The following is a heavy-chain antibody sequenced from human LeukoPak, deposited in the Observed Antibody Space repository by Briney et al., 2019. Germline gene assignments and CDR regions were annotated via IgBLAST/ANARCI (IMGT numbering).Heavy chain of an antibody. V-gene: IGHV1-46*01. J-gene: IGHJ6*03. Sequence: GASVKVSCKASGYTFTSYYMHWVRQAPGQGLEWMGIINPSGGSTSYAQKFQGRVTMTRDMSTSTVYMELSSLRSEDTAVYYCARDGYSNYYYYYYYMDVWGKGTTVTVSS. CDR1: GYTFTSYY. D-gene: IGHD4-11*01. CDR2: INPSGGST. CDR3: ARDGYSNYYYYYYYMDV.